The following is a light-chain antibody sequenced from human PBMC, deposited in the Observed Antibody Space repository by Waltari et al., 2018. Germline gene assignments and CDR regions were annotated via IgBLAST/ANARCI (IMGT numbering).Light chain of an antibody. CDR3: QHYSSSSWT. CDR2: DAS. J-gene: IGKJ1*01. Sequence: DILMTQPRTTLSSSGGKRTTLSCAASQIISTYLAWYQQKPGQAPRLLIYDASSRATGIPDRFSGSGSGTDFTLTISRLEPEDFAVYYCQHYSSSSWTFGQGTKVEIK. V-gene: IGKV3D-20*01. CDR1: QIISTY.